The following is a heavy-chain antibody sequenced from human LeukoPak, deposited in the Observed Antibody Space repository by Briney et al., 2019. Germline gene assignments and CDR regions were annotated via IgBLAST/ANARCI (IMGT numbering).Heavy chain of an antibody. D-gene: IGHD6-19*01. Sequence: GASVKVSCKASGYTFTSYGISWVRQAPGQGLEWMGWISAYNGNTNYAQKLQGRVTMTTDTSTSTAYMELRSLRSDDTAVYYCARVAAVAGPTENIDYWGQGTLVTVSS. CDR1: GYTFTSYG. V-gene: IGHV1-18*01. J-gene: IGHJ4*02. CDR3: ARVAAVAGPTENIDY. CDR2: ISAYNGNT.